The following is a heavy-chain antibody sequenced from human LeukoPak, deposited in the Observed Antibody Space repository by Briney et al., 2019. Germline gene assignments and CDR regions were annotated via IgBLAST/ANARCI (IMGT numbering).Heavy chain of an antibody. Sequence: TSETLSLTCTVSGGSISSYYWSWIRQPAGKGLEWIGRIYTSGSTNYNPSLKSRVTMSVDTSKNQFSLKLSSVTAADTAVYYCARPIPYGSGSIDAFDIWGQGTMVTVSS. V-gene: IGHV4-4*07. CDR3: ARPIPYGSGSIDAFDI. CDR2: IYTSGST. D-gene: IGHD3-10*01. J-gene: IGHJ3*02. CDR1: GGSISSYY.